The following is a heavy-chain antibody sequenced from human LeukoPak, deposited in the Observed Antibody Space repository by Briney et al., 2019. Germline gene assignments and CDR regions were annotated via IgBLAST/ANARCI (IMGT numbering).Heavy chain of an antibody. CDR2: ISHDGSNY. V-gene: IGHV3-30*18. D-gene: IGHD6-13*01. Sequence: GGSLRLSCADSGITFSTYGIHWVRQVPGKGLEWVAVISHDGSNYYYADSVKGRFTISRDNSKNTLYLQMNSLRTEDTAVYYCAKATGSSWYYFDDWGLGTLVNVSS. CDR3: AKATGSSWYYFDD. CDR1: GITFSTYG. J-gene: IGHJ4*02.